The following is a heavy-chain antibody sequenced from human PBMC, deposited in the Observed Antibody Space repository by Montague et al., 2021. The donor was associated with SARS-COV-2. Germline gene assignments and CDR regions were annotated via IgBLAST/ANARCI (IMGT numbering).Heavy chain of an antibody. D-gene: IGHD3-3*01. CDR3: AGTYYDFWSGFIHYYYMDV. J-gene: IGHJ6*03. Sequence: SETLSLTCTASGGSISSYYWSWIRQPPGKGLEWIGYIYYSGSTNYNPSLKSRATISVDTSKNQFSLKLSSVTAADTAVYYCAGTYYDFWSGFIHYYYMDVWGKGTTVTVSS. CDR2: IYYSGST. CDR1: GGSISSYY. V-gene: IGHV4-59*01.